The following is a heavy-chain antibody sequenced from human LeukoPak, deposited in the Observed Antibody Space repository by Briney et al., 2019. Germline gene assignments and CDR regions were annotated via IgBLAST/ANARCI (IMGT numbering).Heavy chain of an antibody. J-gene: IGHJ4*02. CDR3: ARDGGSGNFF. CDR2: INSYSGNT. Sequence: GASVKVSCKASGYTFSNYDINWVRQAPGQGLEWMGWINSYSGNTDYAQNLQGRVTMTTDTSTTTVYMELRSLRSDDTAAYYCARDGGSGNFFWGQGTLVTVSS. V-gene: IGHV1-18*01. D-gene: IGHD1-26*01. CDR1: GYTFSNYD.